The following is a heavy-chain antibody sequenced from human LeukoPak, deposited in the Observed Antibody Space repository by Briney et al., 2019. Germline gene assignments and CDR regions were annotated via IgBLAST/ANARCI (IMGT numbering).Heavy chain of an antibody. CDR2: IYPGDSDT. D-gene: IGHD3-9*01. V-gene: IGHV5-51*01. CDR3: ARGAPVLRYFDWLFGPPGTPPLYYMDV. Sequence: GESLKISCKGSEYKFTTYWIGWVRQMPGKGLEWMGIIYPGDSDTRYSPSFQGQVTISADKSISTAYLQWSSLKASDTAMYYCARGAPVLRYFDWLFGPPGTPPLYYMDVWGKGTTVTVSS. CDR1: EYKFTTYW. J-gene: IGHJ6*03.